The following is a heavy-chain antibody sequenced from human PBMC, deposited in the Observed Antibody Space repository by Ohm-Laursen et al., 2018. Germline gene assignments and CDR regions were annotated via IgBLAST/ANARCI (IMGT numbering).Heavy chain of an antibody. Sequence: SLRLSCAASGFAFSAYNMYWARQAPGKGLEWVSSISGDVNYIYYADSVKGRFTISRDNAKSSLYLQMHSLRGDDTAVYYCARDATAGGTLGWGQGTLVTVSS. V-gene: IGHV3-21*01. J-gene: IGHJ4*02. D-gene: IGHD6-13*01. CDR3: ARDATAGGTLG. CDR1: GFAFSAYN. CDR2: ISGDVNYI.